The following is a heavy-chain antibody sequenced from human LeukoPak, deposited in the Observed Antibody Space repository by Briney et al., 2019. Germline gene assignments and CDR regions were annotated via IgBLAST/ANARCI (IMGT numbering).Heavy chain of an antibody. Sequence: PSETLSLTCTVSGDSISSAGYSWSWIRQPPGKGLEWIGSIYHSGSTYYNPSLKSRVTISVDTSKNQCSLKLSSVTAADTAVYYCARDWGYSYGRRFDPWGQGTLVTVSS. CDR3: ARDWGYSYGRRFDP. CDR2: IYHSGST. CDR1: GDSISSAGYS. V-gene: IGHV4-38-2*02. D-gene: IGHD5-18*01. J-gene: IGHJ5*02.